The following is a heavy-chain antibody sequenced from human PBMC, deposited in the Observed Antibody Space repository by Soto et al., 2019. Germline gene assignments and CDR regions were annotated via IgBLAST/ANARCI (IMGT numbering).Heavy chain of an antibody. Sequence: ASVKVSCKASGYTFTSYGIGWVRQAPGQGLEWMGWISAYNGNTNYAQKLQGRVTMTTDTSTSTAYMELRSLRSDDTAVYYCARAVAGFGYYYYGMDVWGQGTTVTVSS. J-gene: IGHJ6*02. V-gene: IGHV1-18*01. CDR3: ARAVAGFGYYYYGMDV. CDR1: GYTFTSYG. CDR2: ISAYNGNT. D-gene: IGHD6-19*01.